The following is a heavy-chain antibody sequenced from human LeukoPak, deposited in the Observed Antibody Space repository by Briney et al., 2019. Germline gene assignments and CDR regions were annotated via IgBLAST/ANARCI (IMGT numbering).Heavy chain of an antibody. V-gene: IGHV4-34*01. D-gene: IGHD1-1*01. CDR3: ARALESLYYYYYYMDV. CDR2: INHSGST. J-gene: IGHJ6*03. Sequence: SETLSLTCAVYGGSFSGYYWSWIRQPPGKGLEWPWEINHSGSTNYNPSLKSRVTISVATSKNQFSLKLSSVTAADTAVYYCARALESLYYYYYYMDVWGKGTTVTVSS. CDR1: GGSFSGYY.